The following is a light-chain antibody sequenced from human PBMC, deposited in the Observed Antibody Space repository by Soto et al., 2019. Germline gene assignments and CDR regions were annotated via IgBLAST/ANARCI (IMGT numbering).Light chain of an antibody. V-gene: IGKV1-9*01. J-gene: IGKJ5*01. CDR2: DAS. Sequence: IQLTQSPSSLSASLGDRVTITCRASQGISSHLAWYQQKPGKAPKLLIYDASALQTGFPSRFSGGGSGTDFTLTLSSLQPEDFATYYCQQVNSFPSTFGQGTRLEI. CDR3: QQVNSFPST. CDR1: QGISSH.